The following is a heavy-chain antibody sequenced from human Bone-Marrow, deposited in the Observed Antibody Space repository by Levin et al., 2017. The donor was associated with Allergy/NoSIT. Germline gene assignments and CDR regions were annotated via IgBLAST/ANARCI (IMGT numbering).Heavy chain of an antibody. CDR3: VRNGGQIDY. Sequence: GGSLRLSCVASGFTFSSYWMGWVRQAPGEGLEWVANISPDGSGKHYVDSVEGRLTISRDNAKNSFYVQMNSLRDEDTAVYFCVRNGGQIDYWGQGTLVTVAS. J-gene: IGHJ4*02. V-gene: IGHV3-7*01. CDR2: ISPDGSGK. CDR1: GFTFSSYW.